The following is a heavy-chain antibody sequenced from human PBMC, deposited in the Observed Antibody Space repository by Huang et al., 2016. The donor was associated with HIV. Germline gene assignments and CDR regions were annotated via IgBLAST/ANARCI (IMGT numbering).Heavy chain of an antibody. V-gene: IGHV4-34*01. CDR1: GGSFSGYY. CDR3: ARERMMSWLDDHDAFDI. D-gene: IGHD1-1*01. Sequence: QVQLQQWGAGLLKPSETLSLTCAVYGGSFSGYYWRWIRQSPGKGLEWIGEINHSGRANATPSLKSRLTISGDTSKNQFSLKLSSVTAADTAVYYCARERMMSWLDDHDAFDIWGQGTMVTVSS. CDR2: INHSGRA. J-gene: IGHJ3*02.